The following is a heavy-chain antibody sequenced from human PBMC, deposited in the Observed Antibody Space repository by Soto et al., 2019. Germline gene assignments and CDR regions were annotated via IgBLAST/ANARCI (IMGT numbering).Heavy chain of an antibody. J-gene: IGHJ4*02. CDR2: IYHSGST. CDR1: VYSISIGYY. CDR3: AREAIKVEVDY. Sequence: TSETLSLTCAFSVYSISIGYYEGWIRQPPGKGLEWIGSIYHSGSTYYTPSLKGRFTISRDNAKNSLYLQMNSLRAEDTAVYYCAREAIKVEVDYWGQGTMVTVSS. V-gene: IGHV4-38-2*02. D-gene: IGHD2-15*01.